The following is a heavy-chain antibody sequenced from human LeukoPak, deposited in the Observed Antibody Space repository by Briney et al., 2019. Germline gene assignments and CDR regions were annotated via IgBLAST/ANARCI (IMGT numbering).Heavy chain of an antibody. CDR1: GGSFSGYY. CDR2: INHSGST. J-gene: IGHJ6*03. V-gene: IGHV4-34*01. Sequence: SETLSLTCAVYGGSFSGYYRSWIRQPPGKGLEWIGEINHSGSTNYNPSLKSRVTILVDTSKAQFSLKLSSVTAADTAVYYCARPNTLNTAYYYMDVWGKGTTVTVSS. CDR3: ARPNTLNTAYYYMDV. D-gene: IGHD2-21*02.